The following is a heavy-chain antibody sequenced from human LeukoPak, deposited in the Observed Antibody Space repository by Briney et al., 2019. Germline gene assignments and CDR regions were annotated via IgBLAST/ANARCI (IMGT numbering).Heavy chain of an antibody. D-gene: IGHD3-3*01. Sequence: PGRSLRLSCAASGFTYSSYGMHWVRQAPGKGLEWVAVISYDGSNKYYADSVTGRFTISRDNSKNTLYLQMNSLRAEDTAVYYCARGYEVFAYWGQGTLVTVSS. J-gene: IGHJ4*02. CDR2: ISYDGSNK. CDR1: GFTYSSYG. V-gene: IGHV3-30*03. CDR3: ARGYEVFAY.